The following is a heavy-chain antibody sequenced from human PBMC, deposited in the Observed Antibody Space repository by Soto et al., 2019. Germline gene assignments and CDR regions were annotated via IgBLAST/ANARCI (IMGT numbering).Heavy chain of an antibody. Sequence: QVQLQESGPGLMKPSETLSLTCIVSGGSVSDYYWNWIRQPAGKGLEWIGYIHYTGAYRYNPSLQSRVTMSVDTSKNHFSLTLTSVTAADTALYFCAKWDTNLNAFDIWGQGTMFTVSS. J-gene: IGHJ3*02. D-gene: IGHD1-26*01. V-gene: IGHV4-59*02. CDR2: IHYTGAY. CDR3: AKWDTNLNAFDI. CDR1: GGSVSDYY.